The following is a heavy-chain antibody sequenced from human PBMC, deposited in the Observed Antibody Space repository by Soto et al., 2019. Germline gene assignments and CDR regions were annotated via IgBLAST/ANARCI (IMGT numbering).Heavy chain of an antibody. CDR2: IIPIFGTA. D-gene: IGHD2-8*01. J-gene: IGHJ3*02. V-gene: IGHV1-69*12. CDR3: ASPVCHGRRNAFDI. Sequence: QVQLVQSGAEVKKPGSSVKVSCKASGGTFSSYAISWVRQAPGQGLEWMGGIIPIFGTANYAQKFQGRVTITADESTSTAYMELSSLRSEDTAVYYRASPVCHGRRNAFDIWGQGTMVTVSS. CDR1: GGTFSSYA.